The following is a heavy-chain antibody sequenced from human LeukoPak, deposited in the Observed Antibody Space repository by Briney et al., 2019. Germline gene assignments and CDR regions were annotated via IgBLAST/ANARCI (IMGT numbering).Heavy chain of an antibody. CDR1: GGSISSSSYY. J-gene: IGHJ5*02. Sequence: SETLSLTCTVSGGSISSSSYYWGWIRQPPGKGLEWIGSIYYSGSTYYNPSLKSRVTISVDTSKNQFSLKLSSVTAADTAVYYCARHPRGYYDILTGYYSPYWFDPWGQGTLVTVPS. D-gene: IGHD3-9*01. CDR3: ARHPRGYYDILTGYYSPYWFDP. CDR2: IYYSGST. V-gene: IGHV4-39*01.